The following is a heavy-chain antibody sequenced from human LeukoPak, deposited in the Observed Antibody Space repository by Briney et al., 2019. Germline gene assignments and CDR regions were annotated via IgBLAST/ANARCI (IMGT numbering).Heavy chain of an antibody. J-gene: IGHJ4*02. V-gene: IGHV4-61*08. Sequence: PSETLSLTCTVSGGSISSSGYYWSWIRQPPGKGLEWIGYIYYSGSTNYNPSLKSRVTISVDTSKNQFSLKLSSVTAADTAVYYCARGRDGYIFDYWGQGTLVTVSS. CDR1: GGSISSSGYY. D-gene: IGHD5-24*01. CDR2: IYYSGST. CDR3: ARGRDGYIFDY.